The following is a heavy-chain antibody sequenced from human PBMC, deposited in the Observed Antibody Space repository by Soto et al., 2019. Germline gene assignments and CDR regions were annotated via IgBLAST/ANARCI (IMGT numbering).Heavy chain of an antibody. CDR2: ISSSSSTI. Sequence: GGSLRLSCAASGFTFSSYSMNWVRQAPGKGLEWVSYISSSSSTIYYADSVKGRFTISRDNAKNSLYLQMNSLRAADTAVYYCARDLRGRKNWFDPWGQGTLVTVSS. CDR1: GFTFSSYS. D-gene: IGHD1-26*01. CDR3: ARDLRGRKNWFDP. V-gene: IGHV3-48*01. J-gene: IGHJ5*02.